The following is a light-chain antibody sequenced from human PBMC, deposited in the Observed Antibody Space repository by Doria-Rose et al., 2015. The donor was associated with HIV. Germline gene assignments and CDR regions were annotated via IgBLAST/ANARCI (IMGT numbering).Light chain of an antibody. J-gene: IGKJ1*01. V-gene: IGKV1-27*01. CDR1: QGISNS. CDR3: QKYDSAPWT. CDR2: AAS. Sequence: TQSPSALSASVGYRVTITCRASQGISNSLAWYQQKPGKVPKLLICAASTLRSGVPSRFSGSGSGTDFTLAISSLQPEDVATYYCQKYDSAPWTFGQGTKVEI.